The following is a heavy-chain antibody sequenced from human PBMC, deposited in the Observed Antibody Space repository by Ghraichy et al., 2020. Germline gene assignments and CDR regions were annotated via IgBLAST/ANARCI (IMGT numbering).Heavy chain of an antibody. CDR3: ARGGSGRLQYYHYGMDV. CDR1: GFTFSSYA. D-gene: IGHD3-10*01. Sequence: GGSLRLSCAASGFTFSSYAMNWVRQAPGKGLEWVAIISFDGGNKYYADSVKGRFTISRDNSNSTLYLQMNTLRPEDTAVYYCARGGSGRLQYYHYGMDVWGQGTTVTVSS. CDR2: ISFDGGNK. V-gene: IGHV3-30-3*01. J-gene: IGHJ6*02.